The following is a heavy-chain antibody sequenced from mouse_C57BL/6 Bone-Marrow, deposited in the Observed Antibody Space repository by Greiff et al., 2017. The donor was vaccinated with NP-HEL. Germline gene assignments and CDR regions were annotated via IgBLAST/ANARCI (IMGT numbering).Heavy chain of an antibody. CDR3: ARSYYSNYLYYFDY. J-gene: IGHJ2*01. CDR1: GYTFTSYW. CDR2: IDPSDSYT. Sequence: QVQLQQPGAELVMPGASVKLSCKASGYTFTSYWMHWVKQRPGQGLEWIGEIDPSDSYTNYNQKFKGKSTLTVDKSSSTAYIQLSSLTSEDSAVYYCARSYYSNYLYYFDYWGQGTTLTVSS. V-gene: IGHV1-69*01. D-gene: IGHD2-5*01.